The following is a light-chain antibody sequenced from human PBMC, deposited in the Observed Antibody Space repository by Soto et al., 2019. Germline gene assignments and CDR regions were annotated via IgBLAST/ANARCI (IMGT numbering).Light chain of an antibody. J-gene: IGKJ1*01. CDR1: QSVSSSY. CDR2: GAS. Sequence: EIQLTQSPGTLSLSSGERATLSCRASQSVSSSYLAWYQQNPGQAPRLLIYGASSRATGIQDSFSGSGSGTDFTLTISRLDTEDFAVYYCQKYRTFGQATKVDI. V-gene: IGKV3-20*01. CDR3: QKYRT.